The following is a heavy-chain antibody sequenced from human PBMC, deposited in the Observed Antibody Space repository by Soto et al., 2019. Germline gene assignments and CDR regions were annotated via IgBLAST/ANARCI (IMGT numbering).Heavy chain of an antibody. CDR1: GYTFTGYY. J-gene: IGHJ4*02. CDR3: ARDSSSWSPLAYTYYFDY. CDR2: INPNSGGT. V-gene: IGHV1-2*04. Sequence: QVQLVQSGAEVKKPGASVKVSCKASGYTFTGYYMHWVRQAPGQGLEWMGWINPNSGGTNYAQKFQGWVTMTRDTSISTAYMKLSRLRSDDTAVYYCARDSSSWSPLAYTYYFDYWGQGTLVTVSS. D-gene: IGHD6-13*01.